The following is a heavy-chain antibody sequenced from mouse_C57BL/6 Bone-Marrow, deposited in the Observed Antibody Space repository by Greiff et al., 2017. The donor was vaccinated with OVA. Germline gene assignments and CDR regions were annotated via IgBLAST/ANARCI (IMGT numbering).Heavy chain of an antibody. J-gene: IGHJ4*01. CDR1: GYTFTSYN. CDR2: IYPGNGDT. CDR3: ARGDVPIYYYGSSYAMDY. V-gene: IGHV1-12*01. Sequence: QVQLKESGAELVRPGASVKMSCKASGYTFTSYNMHWVKQTPRQGLEWIGAIYPGNGDTSYNQKFKGKATLTVDKSSSTAYMQRSSLTSEDSAVYFCARGDVPIYYYGSSYAMDYWGQGTSVTVSS. D-gene: IGHD1-1*01.